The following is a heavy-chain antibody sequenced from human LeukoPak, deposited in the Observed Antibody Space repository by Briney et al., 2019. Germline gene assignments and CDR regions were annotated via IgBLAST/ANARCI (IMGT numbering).Heavy chain of an antibody. D-gene: IGHD3/OR15-3a*01. Sequence: ASVKVSCKASGHTFTGYSIYWVRQAPGQGFEWMGGINPNSGDTNFAQKFQGRVTMTRDTSISTAYMELSGLRSDDTAIYYCARGYVWIEMGLGYWGQGTLVTVSS. CDR2: INPNSGDT. V-gene: IGHV1-2*02. CDR3: ARGYVWIEMGLGY. J-gene: IGHJ4*02. CDR1: GHTFTGYS.